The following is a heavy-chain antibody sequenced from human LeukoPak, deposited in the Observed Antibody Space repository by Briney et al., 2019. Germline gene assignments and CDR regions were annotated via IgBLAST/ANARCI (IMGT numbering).Heavy chain of an antibody. D-gene: IGHD3-22*01. V-gene: IGHV4-30-2*01. Sequence: SETLSLTCTVSGGSISSGGYYWSWIRQPPGKGLEWIGYIYHSGSTYYNPSLKSRVTISVDRSKNQFSLKLSSVTAADTAVYYCARDLYYYDSSGYPYWGQGTLVTVSS. CDR1: GGSISSGGYY. CDR2: IYHSGST. CDR3: ARDLYYYDSSGYPY. J-gene: IGHJ4*02.